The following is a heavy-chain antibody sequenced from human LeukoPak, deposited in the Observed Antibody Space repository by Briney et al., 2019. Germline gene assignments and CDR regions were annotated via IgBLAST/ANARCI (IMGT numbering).Heavy chain of an antibody. CDR3: ARLSVIVGAALEYYYYYMDV. J-gene: IGHJ6*03. CDR1: GFTFSSYG. V-gene: IGHV3-23*01. D-gene: IGHD1-26*01. CDR2: ISGSGGSP. Sequence: GGSLRLSCAASGFTFSSYGMSWVRQAPGKGLEWVSAISGSGGSPYYADSVKGRFTISRDNSKTTLYLQMNTLRAEDTAVYYCARLSVIVGAALEYYYYYMDVWGQGTTVTVSS.